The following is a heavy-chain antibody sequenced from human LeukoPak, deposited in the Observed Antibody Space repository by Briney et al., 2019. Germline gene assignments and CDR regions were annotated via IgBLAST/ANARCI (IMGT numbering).Heavy chain of an antibody. CDR1: GGTFSSYA. CDR2: IIPIFGTA. Sequence: ASVKVSCEASGGTFSSYAISWVRQAPGQGLEWMGGIIPIFGTANYAQKFQSRVTLSADASTSTAYMELSSLRSEDTAVYYCARVGAYCSGGSCYGVTYYYYYMDVWGKGTTVTISS. V-gene: IGHV1-69*01. D-gene: IGHD2-15*01. J-gene: IGHJ6*03. CDR3: ARVGAYCSGGSCYGVTYYYYYMDV.